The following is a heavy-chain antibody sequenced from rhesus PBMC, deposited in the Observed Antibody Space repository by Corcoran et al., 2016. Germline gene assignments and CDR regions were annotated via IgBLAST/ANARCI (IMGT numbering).Heavy chain of an antibody. CDR2: IYWDDDK. CDR1: GFSLPTSGMG. V-gene: IGHV2-174*01. D-gene: IGHD2-21*01. J-gene: IGHJ4*01. CDR3: ARTQYCTGSGCYQVIDY. Sequence: QVTLKESGPALVKPTPTLTLTCTFSGFSLPTSGMGVGWIRPPPGKALEWLALIYWDDDKRYSTSLKSRLTISKDTSKNQVVLTMTNMDPVDTATYYCARTQYCTGSGCYQVIDYWGQGVLVTVSS.